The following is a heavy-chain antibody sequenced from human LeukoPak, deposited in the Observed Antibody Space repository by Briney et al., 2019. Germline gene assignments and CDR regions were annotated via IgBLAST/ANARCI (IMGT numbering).Heavy chain of an antibody. Sequence: GGSLRLSCAASGFTFDDYGMTWIRQAPGKGLEWVSAINWNGGGTGYADSVKDRFTISRDNAKNSLYLQMHSLRAEDTAFYYCARDRPSGYYFDFWGQGTLVTVSS. J-gene: IGHJ4*02. D-gene: IGHD3-10*01. CDR2: INWNGGGT. CDR1: GFTFDDYG. V-gene: IGHV3-20*04. CDR3: ARDRPSGYYFDF.